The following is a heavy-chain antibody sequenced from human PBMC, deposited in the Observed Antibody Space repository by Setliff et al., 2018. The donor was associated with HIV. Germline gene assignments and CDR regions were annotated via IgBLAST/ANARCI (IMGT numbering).Heavy chain of an antibody. CDR2: IFYTGTT. CDR3: ARHDCGGDCSINWFDP. CDR1: GYSIRDNFF. D-gene: IGHD2-21*02. Sequence: PSETLSLTCAVSGYSIRDNFFWGWVRQPHGKGLEWIGSIFYTGTTYYNPSLKSRVTLSLDTSKNQFSLELTSVTAADTAVYYRARHDCGGDCSINWFDPWGQGTLVIVSS. V-gene: IGHV4-38-2*01. J-gene: IGHJ5*02.